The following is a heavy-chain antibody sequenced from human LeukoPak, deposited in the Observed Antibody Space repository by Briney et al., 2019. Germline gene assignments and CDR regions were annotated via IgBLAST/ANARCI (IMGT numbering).Heavy chain of an antibody. D-gene: IGHD3-3*01. CDR2: ISAYNGNT. J-gene: IGHJ4*02. CDR3: ARGGSSGEWFSHLDY. Sequence: GASVKVSCKASGYTFTSYGISWVRQAPGQGLEWMGWISAYNGNTNYAQKLQGRVTMTTDTSTSTAYMELRSLRSDDTAVYYCARGGSSGEWFSHLDYWGQGTLVTVSS. V-gene: IGHV1-18*01. CDR1: GYTFTSYG.